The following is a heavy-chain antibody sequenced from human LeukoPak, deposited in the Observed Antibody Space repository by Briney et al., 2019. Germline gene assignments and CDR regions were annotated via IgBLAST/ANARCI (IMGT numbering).Heavy chain of an antibody. Sequence: SETLSLTCAVYGGSFSGYYWSWIRQPPGKGLEWIGEINHSGSTNYNPSLKSRVTISIDTSKNQFSLKLSSVTAADTAVYYCARASYYYYGMDVWGQGTTVTVSS. CDR2: INHSGST. V-gene: IGHV4-34*01. CDR3: ARASYYYYGMDV. CDR1: GGSFSGYY. J-gene: IGHJ6*02.